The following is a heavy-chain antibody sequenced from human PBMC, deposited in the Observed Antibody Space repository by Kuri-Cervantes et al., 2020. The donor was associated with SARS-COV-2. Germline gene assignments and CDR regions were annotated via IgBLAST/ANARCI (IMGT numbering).Heavy chain of an antibody. J-gene: IGHJ4*02. V-gene: IGHV3-23*01. D-gene: IGHD2-2*02. CDR2: ISGSGGSI. Sequence: GESLKISCAASGFTFSSYAMSWVRQAPGKGLEWVSAISGSGGSIYYADSVKGRFTISRDNAKNSLSLQLNSLRAEDTAVYYCARDLTPERYCSSTSCYTDYDFWSNYLVDYWGQGTLVTVSS. CDR3: ARDLTPERYCSSTSCYTDYDFWSNYLVDY. CDR1: GFTFSSYA.